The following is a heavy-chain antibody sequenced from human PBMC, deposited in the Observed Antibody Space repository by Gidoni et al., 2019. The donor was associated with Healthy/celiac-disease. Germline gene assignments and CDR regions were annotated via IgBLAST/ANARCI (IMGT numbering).Heavy chain of an antibody. CDR1: GFSLSTSGVA. D-gene: IGHD6-13*01. Sequence: QITLKESGPTLVKPTQTLTLTCTFSGFSLSTSGVAAGWFRQPPGKSLEWLARIYWDDDKRYSPTLKSRLTITKDTSKNQVVLTMTNMDPVDTATYYCAHSYSSSWYGARRGETSGWFDPWGQGTLVTVSS. CDR3: AHSYSSSWYGARRGETSGWFDP. J-gene: IGHJ5*02. V-gene: IGHV2-5*02. CDR2: IYWDDDK.